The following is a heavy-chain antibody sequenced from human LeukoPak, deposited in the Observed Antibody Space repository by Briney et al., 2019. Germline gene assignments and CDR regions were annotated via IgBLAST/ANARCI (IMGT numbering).Heavy chain of an antibody. Sequence: SVKVSCKASGYTFTSYGISWVRQAPGQGLEGMGWISAYNGNTNYAQKLQGRVTMTTDTSTSTAYMELRSLRSDDSAVYDCARDRGVGWVGTFDYCGQGTLVAVSS. J-gene: IGHJ4*02. V-gene: IGHV1-18*01. CDR1: GYTFTSYG. D-gene: IGHD2-21*02. CDR2: ISAYNGNT. CDR3: ARDRGVGWVGTFDY.